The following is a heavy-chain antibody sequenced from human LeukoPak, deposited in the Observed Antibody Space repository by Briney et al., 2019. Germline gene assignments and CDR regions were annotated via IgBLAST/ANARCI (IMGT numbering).Heavy chain of an antibody. CDR1: GYTFTGYY. D-gene: IGHD6-19*01. Sequence: GASVKVSCKASGYTFTGYYMHWVRQAPGQGLEWMGWINPNSGGTNYAQKFQGRVTMTRDTSISTAYMELSRLRTDDKAVYYCARDCRYSRGWAPYVWCDPWGQGTLVTVSS. CDR3: ARDCRYSRGWAPYVWCDP. CDR2: INPNSGGT. J-gene: IGHJ5*02. V-gene: IGHV1-2*02.